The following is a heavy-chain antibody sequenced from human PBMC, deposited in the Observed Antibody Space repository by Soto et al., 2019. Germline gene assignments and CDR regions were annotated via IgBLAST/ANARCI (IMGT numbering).Heavy chain of an antibody. Sequence: GGSLRLSCAASGFTFDDYAMHWVRQAPGKGLEWVSGISWNSGSIGYADSVKGRFTISRDNAKNSLYLQMNSLRAEDTALYYCAKGGWENYYYYMDVWGKGTTVTVSS. CDR3: AKGGWENYYYYMDV. CDR2: ISWNSGSI. D-gene: IGHD1-26*01. CDR1: GFTFDDYA. J-gene: IGHJ6*03. V-gene: IGHV3-9*01.